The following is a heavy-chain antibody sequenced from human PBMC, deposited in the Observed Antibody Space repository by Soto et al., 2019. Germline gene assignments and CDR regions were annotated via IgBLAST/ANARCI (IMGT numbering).Heavy chain of an antibody. V-gene: IGHV1-2*02. J-gene: IGHJ6*02. CDR1: GYNLTGYY. D-gene: IGHD3-3*01. CDR2: INPNSGGT. Sequence: GASVKVSCKASGYNLTGYYMHWGGPAPGQGSDWMGWINPNSGGTNYAQKFQGRVTMTRDTSISTAYMELSRLRSDDTAVYYCARSNDFWSGHDFYYYGMDVWGQGTTVTVSS. CDR3: ARSNDFWSGHDFYYYGMDV.